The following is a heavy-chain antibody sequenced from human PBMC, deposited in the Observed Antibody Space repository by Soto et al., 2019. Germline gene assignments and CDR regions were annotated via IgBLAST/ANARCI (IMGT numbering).Heavy chain of an antibody. CDR3: SSGQRCTTCPSYYYPMDV. D-gene: IGHD2-2*01. Sequence: VKATWKASGYADASHHVSWVQQATGQGPEWLGTMDPHSGDTVPAPKFQHRITMTTDTSTNSVYMELSSLRYEDTAVYYCSSGQRCTTCPSYYYPMDVWGQGTTVTVSS. CDR1: GYADASHH. CDR2: MDPHSGDT. J-gene: IGHJ6*02. V-gene: IGHV1-8*01.